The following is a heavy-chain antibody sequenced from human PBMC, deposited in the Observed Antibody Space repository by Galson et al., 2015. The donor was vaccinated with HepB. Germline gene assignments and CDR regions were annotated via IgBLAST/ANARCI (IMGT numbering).Heavy chain of an antibody. CDR1: GYSFTSYW. CDR3: ARHSSSWYKDWYFDL. J-gene: IGHJ2*01. Sequence: QSGAEVKEPGESLRISCKGSGYSFTSYWISWVRQMPGKGLEWMGRIDPSDSYTNYSPSFQGHVTISADKSISTAYLQWSSLKASDTAMYYCARHSSSWYKDWYFDLWGRGTLVTVSS. V-gene: IGHV5-10-1*01. CDR2: IDPSDSYT. D-gene: IGHD6-13*01.